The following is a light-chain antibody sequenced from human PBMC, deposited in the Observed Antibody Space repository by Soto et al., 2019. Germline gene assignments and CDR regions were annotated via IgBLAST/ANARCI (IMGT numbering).Light chain of an antibody. J-gene: IGKJ5*01. Sequence: DIQMTQSPSSLSASVGDRVIITCRASQDIGSHLAWYQQKPEKAPKSLIYFASTLQSGVPSRFRASGSGTDFTLTISSLQPEDFATYYCQQFRSFPITFGQGTRLEIK. CDR2: FAS. CDR3: QQFRSFPIT. V-gene: IGKV1D-16*01. CDR1: QDIGSH.